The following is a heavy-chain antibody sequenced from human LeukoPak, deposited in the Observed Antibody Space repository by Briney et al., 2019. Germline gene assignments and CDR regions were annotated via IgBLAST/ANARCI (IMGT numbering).Heavy chain of an antibody. CDR1: GGSINSYY. CDR3: ARVTGYMTEDYFDY. V-gene: IGHV4-59*01. D-gene: IGHD6-13*01. J-gene: IGHJ4*02. Sequence: PSETLSLTCTVSGGSINSYYWSWIRQPPGKGLEWIGYIYYSGSTNYNPSLKSRVTISVDTSKNQFSLRLSSVTATDTAVYYCARVTGYMTEDYFDYWGQGTLITVSS. CDR2: IYYSGST.